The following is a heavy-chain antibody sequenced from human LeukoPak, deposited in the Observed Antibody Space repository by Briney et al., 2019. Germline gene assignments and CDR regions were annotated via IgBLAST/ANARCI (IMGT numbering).Heavy chain of an antibody. CDR3: ARAPSVEVGAGIRGDYFDY. CDR1: GGSFSSYY. CDR2: INHSGST. D-gene: IGHD1-26*01. Sequence: PSETLSLTCAVYGGSFSSYYWSWIRQPPGKGLEWIGDINHSGSTNYNPSLKSRVTISVDTSKNQFSLKMTSLTAADTAVYYCARAPSVEVGAGIRGDYFDYWGQGTLVTVSS. J-gene: IGHJ4*02. V-gene: IGHV4-34*01.